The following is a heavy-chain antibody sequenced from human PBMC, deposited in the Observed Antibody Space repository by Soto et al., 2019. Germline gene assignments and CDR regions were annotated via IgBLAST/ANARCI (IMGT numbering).Heavy chain of an antibody. CDR1: GFTFSSYE. D-gene: IGHD4-17*01. J-gene: IGHJ4*02. CDR3: ARDKPDYGGNSVPYYFDY. CDR2: ISSSGSTI. Sequence: GGSLRLSCAASGFTFSSYEMNWVRQAPGKGLEWVSYISSSGSTIYYADSVKGRFTISRDNAKNSLYLQMNSLRAEDTAVYYCARDKPDYGGNSVPYYFDYWGQGTLVTVSS. V-gene: IGHV3-48*03.